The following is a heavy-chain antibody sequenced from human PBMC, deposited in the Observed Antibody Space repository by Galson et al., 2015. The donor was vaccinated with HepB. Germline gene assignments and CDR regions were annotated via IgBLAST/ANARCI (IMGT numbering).Heavy chain of an antibody. J-gene: IGHJ4*02. D-gene: IGHD2-2*01. V-gene: IGHV3-33*01. CDR2: IWYDGSNK. CDR3: ARDRKGYCSSTSCPPLLWD. CDR1: GFTFSSYD. Sequence: SLRLSCAASGFTFSSYDMHWVRQAPGKGLEWVAVIWYDGSNKYYADSVKGRFTISRDNSKNTLYPQMNSLRAEDTAVYYCARDRKGYCSSTSCPPLLWDWGQGTLVTVSS.